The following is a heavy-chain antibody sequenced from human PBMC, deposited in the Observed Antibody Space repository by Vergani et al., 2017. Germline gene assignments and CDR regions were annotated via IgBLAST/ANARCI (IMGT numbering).Heavy chain of an antibody. D-gene: IGHD3-16*01. J-gene: IGHJ5*02. CDR2: INHSGST. V-gene: IGHV4-34*01. CDR3: ARGVNYDYVWGSYRRPYNWFDP. Sequence: QVQLQQWGAGLLKPSETLSLTCAVYGGSFSGYYWSWIRQPPGKGLEKIGEINHSGSTNYNPSLKSRVTISVDTSKNQFSLKLSSVTAADTAVYYCARGVNYDYVWGSYRRPYNWFDPWGQGTLVTVSS. CDR1: GGSFSGYY.